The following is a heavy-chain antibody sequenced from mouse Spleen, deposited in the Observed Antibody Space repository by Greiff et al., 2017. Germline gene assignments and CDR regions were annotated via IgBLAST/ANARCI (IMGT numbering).Heavy chain of an antibody. CDR2: INYDGSST. CDR1: GFTFSDYY. CDR3: ARGSIYYGGWYFDV. D-gene: IGHD2-13*01. V-gene: IGHV5-16*01. Sequence: EVQLVESEGGLVQPGSSMKLSCTASGFTFSDYYMAWVRQVPEKGLEWVANINYDGSSTYYLDSLKSRFIISRDNAKNILYLQMSSLKSEDTATYYCARGSIYYGGWYFDVWGAGTTVTVSS. J-gene: IGHJ1*01.